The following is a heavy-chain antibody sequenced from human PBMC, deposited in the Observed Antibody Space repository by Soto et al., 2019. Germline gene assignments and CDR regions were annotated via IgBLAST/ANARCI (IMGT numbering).Heavy chain of an antibody. D-gene: IGHD1-1*01. J-gene: IGHJ4*03. CDR3: AFCPPERNWRGYFDY. CDR1: GYTFPGYY. CDR2: INPNSGGT. Sequence: WASVKVSCKASGYTFPGYYMHWVRQAPGQGLEWMGWINPNSGGTNYAQKFQGWVTMTRDTSISTAYMELSRLRSDDTAVYYCAFCPPERNWRGYFDYWGQGTLGTVSS. V-gene: IGHV1-2*04.